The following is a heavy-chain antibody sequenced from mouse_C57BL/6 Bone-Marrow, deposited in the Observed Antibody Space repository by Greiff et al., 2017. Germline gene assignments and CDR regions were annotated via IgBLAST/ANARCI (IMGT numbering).Heavy chain of an antibody. CDR2: IYPGDGST. J-gene: IGHJ1*03. Sequence: VQLQQSGPELVKPGASVKLSCKASGYTFTSYDINWVKQRPGQGLEWIGWIYPGDGSTKYNEKFKGKATVTVDKSSSTAYMELNSLTSEDSAVYFCARDYGDSYWYFDVWGTGTTVTVSS. CDR3: ARDYGDSYWYFDV. V-gene: IGHV1-85*01. D-gene: IGHD1-1*01. CDR1: GYTFTSYD.